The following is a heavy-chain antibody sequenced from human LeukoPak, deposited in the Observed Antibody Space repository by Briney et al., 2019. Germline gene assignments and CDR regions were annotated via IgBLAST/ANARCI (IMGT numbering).Heavy chain of an antibody. CDR1: GFTFSSYA. J-gene: IGHJ5*02. V-gene: IGHV3-23*01. CDR3: AKDLCTRCFGWFDP. Sequence: GGSLRLSCAASGFTFSSYAMNWVRQAPGKGLEWLSVISGSGGSTYYADSVKGRFTISRDNFKNMLYLQMNSLRAEDTAVYYCAKDLCTRCFGWFDPWGQGTLVTVSS. D-gene: IGHD2-2*01. CDR2: ISGSGGST.